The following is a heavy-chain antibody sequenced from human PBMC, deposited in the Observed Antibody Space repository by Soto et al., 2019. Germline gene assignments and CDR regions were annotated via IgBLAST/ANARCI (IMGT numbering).Heavy chain of an antibody. D-gene: IGHD4-17*01. CDR3: AKSAGDYVFSFFDF. Sequence: GGSLRLSCAASGFTFSNSGLHWVRQAPGKGLEWVALISYDGSHKFYADSVKGRFTISRDNSKNTLYPQMNSLRAEDSAVFYCAKSAGDYVFSFFDFWGQGTLVTVSS. J-gene: IGHJ4*02. CDR1: GFTFSNSG. V-gene: IGHV3-30*18. CDR2: ISYDGSHK.